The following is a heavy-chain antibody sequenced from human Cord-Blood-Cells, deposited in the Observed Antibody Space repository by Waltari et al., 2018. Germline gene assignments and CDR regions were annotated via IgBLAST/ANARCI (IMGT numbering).Heavy chain of an antibody. J-gene: IGHJ4*02. Sequence: QITLKESGPTLVKPTQNLTLTCTFSGFSLSTSGVGVGWIRQPPGEALEWLALFYWNDDQRYSPSLKIRLTLTNDTSKNQVVLTMTNMDPVHTATYCCAHRIHNRRAAAEGGFDYWGQGTLVTVSS. CDR2: FYWNDDQ. D-gene: IGHD6-13*01. CDR3: AHRIHNRRAAAEGGFDY. V-gene: IGHV2-5*01. CDR1: GFSLSTSGVG.